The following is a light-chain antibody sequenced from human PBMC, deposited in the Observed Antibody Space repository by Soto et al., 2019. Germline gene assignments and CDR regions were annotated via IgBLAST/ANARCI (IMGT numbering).Light chain of an antibody. CDR3: SSYTSSSTPWV. CDR1: SSDVGGYEY. CDR2: EVS. V-gene: IGLV2-14*01. J-gene: IGLJ3*02. Sequence: QSVLTQPASVSGSAGQSITISCTGTSSDVGGYEYVSWYQQHPGKAPKLMIYEVSNRPSGVSNRFSGSKSGNTASLTISGLQAEDEADYYCSSYTSSSTPWVFGGGTKVTVL.